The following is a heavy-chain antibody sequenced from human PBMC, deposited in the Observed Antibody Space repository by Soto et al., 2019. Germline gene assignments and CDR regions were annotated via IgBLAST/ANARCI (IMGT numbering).Heavy chain of an antibody. CDR1: GGSFSGYY. J-gene: IGHJ5*02. V-gene: IGHV4-34*01. D-gene: IGHD4-4*01. Sequence: QVQLQQWGAGLLKPSETLSLTCAVYGGSFSGYYWSWIRQPPGKGLEWIGEINHSGSTNYNPSLKSRVTISVDTSKSQFSLKLSSVTAADTAVYYCARGRTLVTAPNNWFDPWGQGTLVTVSS. CDR2: INHSGST. CDR3: ARGRTLVTAPNNWFDP.